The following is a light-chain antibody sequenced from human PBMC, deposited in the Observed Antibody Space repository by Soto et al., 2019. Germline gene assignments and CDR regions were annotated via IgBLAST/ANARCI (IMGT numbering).Light chain of an antibody. CDR3: QQYNNWPRLT. CDR1: QSVSSK. Sequence: EILMTQSPSTLSVSPGERATLSCRASQSVSSKLAWYQQKPGQAPRLLIYGASTRATGIPARFSGSGSGTEFTLTISSLQYEDFAVNYCQQYNNWPRLTFGGGTKVDIK. CDR2: GAS. J-gene: IGKJ4*01. V-gene: IGKV3-15*01.